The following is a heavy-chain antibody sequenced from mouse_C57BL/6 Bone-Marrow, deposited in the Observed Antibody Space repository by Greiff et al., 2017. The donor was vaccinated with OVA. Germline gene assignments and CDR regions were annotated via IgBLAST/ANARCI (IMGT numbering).Heavy chain of an antibody. CDR3: ARQGITTVSHY. CDR1: GFTFSSYG. CDR2: ISSGGSYT. V-gene: IGHV5-6*01. D-gene: IGHD1-1*01. J-gene: IGHJ2*01. Sequence: EVMLVESGGDLVKPGGSLKLSCAASGFTFSSYGMSWVRQTPDKRLEWVATISSGGSYTYYPDSVKGRFTISRDNAKNTLYLQMSSLKSEDTAMYYCARQGITTVSHYWGQGTTLTVSS.